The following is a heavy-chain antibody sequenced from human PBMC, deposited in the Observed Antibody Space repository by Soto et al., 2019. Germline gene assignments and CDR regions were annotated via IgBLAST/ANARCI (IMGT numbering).Heavy chain of an antibody. Sequence: AVGSLRLSCAASGFTFSTYFMKWVRQAPGKGLEWVSSMSTNSYYIYYADSVKGRFTISRDNAKNSLYLQMNSLRVEDTAVYYCARLSSGSTDYWGQGTLVTVSS. D-gene: IGHD3-22*01. CDR2: MSTNSYYI. J-gene: IGHJ4*02. CDR1: GFTFSTYF. CDR3: ARLSSGSTDY. V-gene: IGHV3-21*01.